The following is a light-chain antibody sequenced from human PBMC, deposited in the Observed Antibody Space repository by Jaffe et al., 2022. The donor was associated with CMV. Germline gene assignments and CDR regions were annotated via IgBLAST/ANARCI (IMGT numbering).Light chain of an antibody. J-gene: IGLJ1*01. V-gene: IGLV2-14*03. CDR2: DVN. CDR1: SSDVGGYNF. CDR3: CSFAGTTNQNV. Sequence: QSALTQPASVSGSPGQSITISCTGTSSDVGGYNFVSWYQQHPGRAPKVLIYDVNNRPSGVSNRFSGSKSGNTASLTISGLQAEDEADYYCCSFAGTTNQNVFGSGTKVTVL.